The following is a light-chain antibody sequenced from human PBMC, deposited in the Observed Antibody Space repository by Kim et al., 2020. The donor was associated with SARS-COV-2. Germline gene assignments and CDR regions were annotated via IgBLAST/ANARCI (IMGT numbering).Light chain of an antibody. J-gene: IGKJ5*01. CDR2: GSF. V-gene: IGKV3-20*01. CDR3: EYYSSSIT. CDR1: QSVSSNF. Sequence: LYAGDRATLSGRASQSVSSNFVSWQQQRPGHAPRLLFCGSFRRAPGIPDRFGGSWSGTDFTLTISILEPEDFAVYYCEYYSSSITFGRGTRLEIK.